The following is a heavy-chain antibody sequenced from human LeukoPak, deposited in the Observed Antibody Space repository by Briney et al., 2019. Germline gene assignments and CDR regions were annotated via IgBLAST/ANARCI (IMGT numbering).Heavy chain of an antibody. J-gene: IGHJ6*03. V-gene: IGHV1-18*01. CDR2: ISGHTGTA. Sequence: ASAKVSCKASGYSFTAYGMGWLRQAPGQGLEWMGWISGHTGTAIYAQNLQGRVTLTADTFTSTVYMEMRSLRSDDTAVYYCARGGSGDHQEQLGPPGYYHYMDVWGTGTTVTVSS. CDR1: GYSFTAYG. D-gene: IGHD3-10*01. CDR3: ARGGSGDHQEQLGPPGYYHYMDV.